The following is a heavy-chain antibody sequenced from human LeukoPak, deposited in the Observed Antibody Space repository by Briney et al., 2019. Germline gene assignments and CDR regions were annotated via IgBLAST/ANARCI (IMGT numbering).Heavy chain of an antibody. CDR2: IIPIFGTA. J-gene: IGHJ6*02. CDR3: ARLDEYSSSSRYYGMDV. CDR1: GGTFSSYG. Sequence: ASVKVSCKASGGTFSSYGISWVRQAPGQGLEWMGGIIPIFGTANYAQKFQGRVTITADESTSTAYMELSSLRSEDTAVYYCARLDEYSSSSRYYGMDVWGQGTTVTVSS. V-gene: IGHV1-69*01. D-gene: IGHD6-6*01.